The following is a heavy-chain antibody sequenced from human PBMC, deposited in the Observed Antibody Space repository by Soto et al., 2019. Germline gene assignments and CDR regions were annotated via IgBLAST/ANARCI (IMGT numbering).Heavy chain of an antibody. V-gene: IGHV3-53*02. Sequence: EVQLVETGGDLIQPGGSLRLSCAASGFTVSSDSMTWVRQAPGKGLEWISIIYSDNNTDYADSVKGRFSISRDTSKNSLYLQMNSLRDEDTAEYYCARHYSAMGVWGQGTTVTVSS. J-gene: IGHJ6*02. CDR1: GFTVSSDS. CDR3: ARHYSAMGV. CDR2: IYSDNNT.